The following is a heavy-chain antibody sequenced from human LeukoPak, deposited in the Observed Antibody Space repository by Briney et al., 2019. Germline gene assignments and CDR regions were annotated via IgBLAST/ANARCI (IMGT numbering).Heavy chain of an antibody. V-gene: IGHV3-21*01. J-gene: IGHJ4*02. CDR1: GFTFSTYS. Sequence: GGSLRLSCAASGFTFSTYSMNWVRQAPGKGLEWVSSISSGSSYIYYEDSVKGRFTISRDNAKNSLYLQMNSLRAEDTAVYYCARDLYCSGGSCAGYFDYWGQGTLVTVSS. CDR3: ARDLYCSGGSCAGYFDY. CDR2: ISSGSSYI. D-gene: IGHD2-15*01.